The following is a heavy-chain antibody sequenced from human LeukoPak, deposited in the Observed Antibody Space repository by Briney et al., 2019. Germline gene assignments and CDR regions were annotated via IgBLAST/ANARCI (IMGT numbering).Heavy chain of an antibody. CDR3: AKDSEIAAAGSYWYFDL. V-gene: IGHV3-30*18. CDR2: ISYDGSNK. CDR1: GFTFRSYD. J-gene: IGHJ2*01. D-gene: IGHD6-13*01. Sequence: GGTLRLSCAASGFTFRSYDMHWVRQAPGKGLQWVAVISYDGSNKYHTDSVKGRFTISRDNSKNTLYLQMNSLRAEDTAVYYCAKDSEIAAAGSYWYFDLWGRGTLVTVSS.